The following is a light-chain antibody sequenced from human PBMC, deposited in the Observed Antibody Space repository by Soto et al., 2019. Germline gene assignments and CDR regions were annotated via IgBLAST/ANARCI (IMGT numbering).Light chain of an antibody. V-gene: IGLV2-23*02. J-gene: IGLJ1*01. CDR1: RSVVGSYNL. CDR2: DVI. Sequence: QSVLTQPASVSGSPGQSITISCTGTRSVVGSYNLVSWYQQHPGKAPKLMVYDVIKRPSGVSNRFSGSKSGSTASLTISGLQAEDEADYYCCSYAGSSTYVFGTGTKVTVL. CDR3: CSYAGSSTYV.